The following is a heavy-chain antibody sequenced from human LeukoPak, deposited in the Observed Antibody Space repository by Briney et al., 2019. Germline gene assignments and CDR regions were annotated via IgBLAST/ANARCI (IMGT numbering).Heavy chain of an antibody. CDR2: IHASGDT. Sequence: SETLSLTRTVSGDSIISYYWSWIRQPAGKGLEWTGRIHASGDTNYNPSLKSRVTMSVDTSKNQFSLKLSSVTAADTAVYYCARGPRIAAGDTVDYWGQGTLVTVSS. V-gene: IGHV4-4*07. J-gene: IGHJ4*02. CDR3: ARGPRIAAGDTVDY. D-gene: IGHD6-13*01. CDR1: GDSIISYY.